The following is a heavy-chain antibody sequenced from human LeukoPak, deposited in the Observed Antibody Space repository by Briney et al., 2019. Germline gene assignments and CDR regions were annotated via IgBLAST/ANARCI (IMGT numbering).Heavy chain of an antibody. V-gene: IGHV4-59*01. CDR1: GGSISSYY. Sequence: PSETLSLTCTVSGGSISSYYWSWIRQPPGKGLEWIGYIYYSGNTKYNPSLKSRVTISVDTSKNQISLKLNSVTAADTAVYYCARAFSGSGSYYSEMLYYYYYMDAWGKGTTVTISS. J-gene: IGHJ6*03. CDR2: IYYSGNT. D-gene: IGHD3-10*01. CDR3: ARAFSGSGSYYSEMLYYYYYMDA.